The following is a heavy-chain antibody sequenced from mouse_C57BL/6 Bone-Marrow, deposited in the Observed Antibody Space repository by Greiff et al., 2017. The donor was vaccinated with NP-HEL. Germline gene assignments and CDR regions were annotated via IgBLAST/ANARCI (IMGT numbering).Heavy chain of an antibody. CDR2: INPYNGGT. D-gene: IGHD2-4*01. CDR1: GYTFTDYY. CDR3: ARDYDVNYFDY. J-gene: IGHJ2*01. V-gene: IGHV1-19*01. Sequence: EVQLQQSGPVLVKPGASVKMSCKASGYTFTDYYMNWVKQSHGKILEWIGVINPYNGGTSYNQKFKGKATLTVDKSSSTAYMELNSLTSEDSAVYYCARDYDVNYFDYWGQGTTLTVSS.